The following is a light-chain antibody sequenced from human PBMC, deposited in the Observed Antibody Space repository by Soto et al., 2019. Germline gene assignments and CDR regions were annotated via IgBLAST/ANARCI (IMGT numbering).Light chain of an antibody. V-gene: IGKV1-9*01. Sequence: DIQLTQSPSFLSASVGDRVTISCRASQGISDYLAWYQQKPGKAPKLLIYGASTLQSGVPSRFSGSASGTEFTLTISSLQPEDFATYFCQPFNAYPLTFGGGPKLEIK. CDR2: GAS. J-gene: IGKJ4*01. CDR3: QPFNAYPLT. CDR1: QGISDY.